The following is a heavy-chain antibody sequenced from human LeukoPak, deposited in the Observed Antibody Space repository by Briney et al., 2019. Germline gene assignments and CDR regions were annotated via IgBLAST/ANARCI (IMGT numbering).Heavy chain of an antibody. CDR2: IYYSGST. CDR1: GGSISSGGYY. J-gene: IGHJ6*02. CDR3: ASQNALLYSSTSYYYYGMDV. V-gene: IGHV4-61*08. Sequence: NTSETLSLTCTVSGGSISSGGYYWSWIRQHPGKGLEWIGYIYYSGSTNYNPSLKSRVTISVDTSKNQFSLKLSSVTAADTAVYYCASQNALLYSSTSYYYYGMDVWGQGTTVTVSS. D-gene: IGHD6-13*01.